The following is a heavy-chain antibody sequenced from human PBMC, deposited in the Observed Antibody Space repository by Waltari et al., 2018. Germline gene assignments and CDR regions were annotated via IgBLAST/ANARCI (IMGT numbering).Heavy chain of an antibody. CDR1: GGSLSSSCYY. Sequence: QLPLQDSGPGLVKPSETLPLTCTVSGGSLSSSCYYFVWIRQPPLQGLEWIGSIYYSGSTYYNPSLKSRVTISVDTSKNQFSLKLSSVTAADTAVYYCARPSVMQGAFDIWGQGTMVTVSS. CDR3: ARPSVMQGAFDI. J-gene: IGHJ3*02. V-gene: IGHV4-39*01. D-gene: IGHD3-16*01. CDR2: IYYSGST.